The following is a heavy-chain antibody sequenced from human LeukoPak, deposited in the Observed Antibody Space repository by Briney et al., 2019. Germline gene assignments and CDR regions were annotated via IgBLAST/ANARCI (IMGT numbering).Heavy chain of an antibody. CDR3: AKDSSSSVYYFDY. V-gene: IGHV3-33*06. D-gene: IGHD6-6*01. CDR2: IWYDGSNK. CDR1: GFTFDDYG. J-gene: IGHJ4*02. Sequence: GGSLRLSCAASGFTFDDYGMSWVRQAPGKGLEWVAVIWYDGSNKYYADSVKGRFTISRDNSKNTLYLQMSSLRAEDTAVYYCAKDSSSSVYYFDYWGQGTLVTVSS.